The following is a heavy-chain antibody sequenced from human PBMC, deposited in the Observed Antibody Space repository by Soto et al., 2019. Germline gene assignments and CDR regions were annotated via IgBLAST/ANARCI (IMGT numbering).Heavy chain of an antibody. CDR2: IYYSGST. D-gene: IGHD3-3*01. CDR3: AITPHYDFWSGYYIGYYYGMDV. V-gene: IGHV4-39*01. Sequence: SETLSLTCTVSGGSISSSSYYWGWIRQPPGKGLEWIGSIYYSGSTYYNPSLKSRVTISVDTSKNQFSLKLSSVTAADTAVYYCAITPHYDFWSGYYIGYYYGMDVWGQGTTVTV. CDR1: GGSISSSSYY. J-gene: IGHJ6*02.